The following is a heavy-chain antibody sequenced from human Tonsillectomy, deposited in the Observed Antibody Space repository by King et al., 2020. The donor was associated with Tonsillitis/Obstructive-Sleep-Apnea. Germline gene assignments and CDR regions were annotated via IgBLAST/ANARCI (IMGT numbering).Heavy chain of an antibody. CDR3: GFVYCSTTTCGNITPQFDY. J-gene: IGHJ4*02. D-gene: IGHD2/OR15-2a*01. CDR2: INSYNGYT. Sequence: QLVQSGAEVKKPGASVRVSCKASGFSFTSYGIIWVRQAPGQGLEWMGWINSYNGYTNYAQNLQGRVTMTTDTSTSTVYMEVRSLRSDDTAVYYCGFVYCSTTTCGNITPQFDYWGQGTLVTVSS. CDR1: GFSFTSYG. V-gene: IGHV1-18*01.